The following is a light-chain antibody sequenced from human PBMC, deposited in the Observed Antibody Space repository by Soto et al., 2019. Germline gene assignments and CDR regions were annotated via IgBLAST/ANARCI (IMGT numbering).Light chain of an antibody. CDR3: MQALQTPRT. CDR2: LGS. Sequence: DIVRTQSPLSLPVTPRELASISCRSSQSLLHSNGYNYLDWYLQKPGQSPQLLIYLGSNRASGVPDRFSGSGSGTDFTLKISRVEAEDVGVYYCMQALQTPRTFGQGTKVEIK. V-gene: IGKV2-28*01. CDR1: QSLLHSNGYNY. J-gene: IGKJ1*01.